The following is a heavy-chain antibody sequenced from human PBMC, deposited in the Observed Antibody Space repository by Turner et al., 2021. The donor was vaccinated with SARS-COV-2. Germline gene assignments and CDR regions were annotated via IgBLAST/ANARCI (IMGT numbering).Heavy chain of an antibody. J-gene: IGHJ4*02. CDR1: GGSISSSRYY. D-gene: IGHD3-3*01. V-gene: IGHV4-39*01. CDR3: ARSNYDFWSGYYTFYFDY. CDR2: IYYSGST. Sequence: QLQLQKSGPGLVKPSETLSLTCTVSGGSISSSRYYWGWIRQPPGKGLEWIGSIYYSGSTYYNPSLKSRVPISVDTSKNQFSLKLSSVTAADTAVYYCARSNYDFWSGYYTFYFDYWGQGTLVTVSS.